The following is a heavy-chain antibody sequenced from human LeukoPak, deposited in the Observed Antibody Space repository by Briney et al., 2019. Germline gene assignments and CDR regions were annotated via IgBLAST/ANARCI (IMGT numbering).Heavy chain of an antibody. D-gene: IGHD5-18*01. J-gene: IGHJ4*02. Sequence: PGGSPRHSCAAPRFTLNTYTITWVRQAPEKGLEWVAVISGDGATTHYADSVKGRFTVSRDNSKDTLYLQMNSLRAEDTAVYYCARRSASDYWGQGTLVTVSS. CDR3: ARRSASDY. CDR2: ISGDGATT. CDR1: RFTLNTYT. V-gene: IGHV3-23*01.